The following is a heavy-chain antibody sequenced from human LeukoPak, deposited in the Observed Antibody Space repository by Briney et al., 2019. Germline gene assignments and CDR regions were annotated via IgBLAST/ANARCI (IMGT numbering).Heavy chain of an antibody. CDR1: GGSFSGYY. J-gene: IGHJ4*02. D-gene: IGHD2-15*01. V-gene: IGHV4-34*01. CDR2: INHSGCT. CDR3: ARLSGSWKYYFDH. Sequence: SETLSLTCAVYGGSFSGYYWSWIRQPPGKGLEWIGEINHSGCTNYNPSLKRRVTISVDTSKNQFSLKLSSVTAADTAVYYCARLSGSWKYYFDHWGQGTLVTVSS.